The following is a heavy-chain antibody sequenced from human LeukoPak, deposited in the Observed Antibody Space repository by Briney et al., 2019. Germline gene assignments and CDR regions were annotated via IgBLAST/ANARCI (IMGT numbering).Heavy chain of an antibody. J-gene: IGHJ6*03. CDR2: ISGIGGST. CDR1: GFTFSSYA. V-gene: IGHV3-23*01. D-gene: IGHD1-26*01. CDR3: AKVPYGGSLHRHYSYYYMAV. Sequence: GGSLRLSCAASGFTFSSYAMSWGRQAPGKGLEWVSAISGIGGSTYYADSGKGRFTISRDNSKNTLYLQMNSLRAEDTAVYSCAKVPYGGSLHRHYSYYYMAVWGKGTTVTVSS.